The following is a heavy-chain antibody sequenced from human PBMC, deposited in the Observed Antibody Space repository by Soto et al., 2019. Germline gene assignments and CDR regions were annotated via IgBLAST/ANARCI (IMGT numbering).Heavy chain of an antibody. J-gene: IGHJ5*02. CDR1: GGSISSGGYS. CDR3: ARTPTP. Sequence: QLQLQESGSGLVKPSQTLSLTCAVSGGSISSGGYSWSWIRQPPGKGLEWIGYIYHSGSTYYNPSLQSRSPLSITRAKDPFSLKLGSVTAADKAGYYWARTPTPLGQGTLVTVSS. V-gene: IGHV4-30-2*01. CDR2: IYHSGST.